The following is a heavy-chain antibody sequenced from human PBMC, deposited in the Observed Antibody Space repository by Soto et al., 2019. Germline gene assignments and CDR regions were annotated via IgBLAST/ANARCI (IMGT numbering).Heavy chain of an antibody. V-gene: IGHV1-2*02. CDR1: GYTFSDYY. Sequence: GPSVKVSCKASGYTFSDYYIHWVRQAPGQGLEWMGWINPNSGGTKYAPKFQGGVTMTRDTSITTAYMELSRLGSGDTAVYYCAREPATAKPEGVDFWGQGTLVTVSS. CDR3: AREPATAKPEGVDF. CDR2: INPNSGGT. D-gene: IGHD1-1*01. J-gene: IGHJ4*02.